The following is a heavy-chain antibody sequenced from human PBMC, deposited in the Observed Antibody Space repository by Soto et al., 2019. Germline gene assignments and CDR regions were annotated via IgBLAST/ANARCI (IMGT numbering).Heavy chain of an antibody. Sequence: GGSLRLSCAASGFNFNDYAMHWVRQAPGKGLEWVSGFRSSGDGGTTYYADSVKGRFTISRDNSKNTLFLQMNSLRAEDTAIYYCAKKVNSGPGSQYFDYWGQGTLVTVSS. CDR1: GFNFNDYA. J-gene: IGHJ4*02. CDR3: AKKVNSGPGSQYFDY. V-gene: IGHV3-23*01. D-gene: IGHD3-10*01. CDR2: FRSSGDGGTT.